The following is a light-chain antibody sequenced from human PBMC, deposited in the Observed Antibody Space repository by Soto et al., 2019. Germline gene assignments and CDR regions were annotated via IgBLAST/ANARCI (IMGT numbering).Light chain of an antibody. V-gene: IGKV3-20*01. CDR3: QQYGSSPFT. J-gene: IGKJ5*01. Sequence: PGERATLSCRASQSVSSTYLAWYQQKPGQPPRLLIYGASTRATGIPDRFSGSGSGTDFTLTISRLEPEDFEVYYCQQYGSSPFTFGQGTRLEIK. CDR1: QSVSSTY. CDR2: GAS.